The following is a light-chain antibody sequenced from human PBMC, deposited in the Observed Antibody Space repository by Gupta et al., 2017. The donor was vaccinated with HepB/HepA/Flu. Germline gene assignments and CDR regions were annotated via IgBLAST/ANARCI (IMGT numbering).Light chain of an antibody. V-gene: IGLV1-40*01. Sequence: QSVLTQPPSVSGAPGPRVTISCTGSSSNIGAGYDVHWYQQLPGTAPKLLIYGNSNRPSGVPDRYSGSKSGTSASLAITGLQAEDEADYYCQSYDSSLRVYVFGTGTKVTVL. CDR3: QSYDSSLRVYV. J-gene: IGLJ1*01. CDR1: SSNIGAGYD. CDR2: GNS.